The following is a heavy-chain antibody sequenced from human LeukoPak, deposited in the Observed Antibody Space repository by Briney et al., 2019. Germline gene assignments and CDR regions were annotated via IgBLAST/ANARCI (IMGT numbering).Heavy chain of an antibody. CDR1: GGALGSYS. J-gene: IGHJ5*02. CDR3: ARDRGHCDTARCYINWFDP. Sequence: EASVKVSCKTSGGALGSYSISWVRQAPGQGLEWMGGIVPTFETANYAQKFQDRLTITADESTDTVYMELSSLTSEDTAVYYCARDRGHCDTARCYINWFDPWGQGTLVTVS. D-gene: IGHD5-18*01. V-gene: IGHV1-69*13. CDR2: IVPTFETA.